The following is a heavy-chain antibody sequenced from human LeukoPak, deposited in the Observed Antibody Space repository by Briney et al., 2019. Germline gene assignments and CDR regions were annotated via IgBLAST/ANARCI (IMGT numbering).Heavy chain of an antibody. CDR2: ISGSGGST. CDR1: GFTFSSNA. CDR3: AKYYYDFWSGDWFDP. Sequence: GGSLRLSCAASGFTFSSNAMSWVRQAPGKGLEWVSAISGSGGSTYYADSVKGRFTISRDNSKNTLYLQMNSLRAEDTAVYYCAKYYYDFWSGDWFDPWGQGTLVTVSS. V-gene: IGHV3-23*01. D-gene: IGHD3-3*01. J-gene: IGHJ5*02.